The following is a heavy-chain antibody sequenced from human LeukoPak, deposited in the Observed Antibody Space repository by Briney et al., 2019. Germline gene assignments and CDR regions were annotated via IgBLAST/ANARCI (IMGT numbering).Heavy chain of an antibody. CDR2: INHSGST. CDR1: GGSFSGYY. V-gene: IGHV4-34*01. CDR3: ARTPYYYYMDV. J-gene: IGHJ6*03. Sequence: SETLSLTCAVYGGSFSGYYWSWIRQPPGKGLEWIGEINHSGSTNYNPSLKSRVTISVDTSKNQFSLKLSSVTAADTAVYYCARTPYYYYMDVWGKGTTVTISS.